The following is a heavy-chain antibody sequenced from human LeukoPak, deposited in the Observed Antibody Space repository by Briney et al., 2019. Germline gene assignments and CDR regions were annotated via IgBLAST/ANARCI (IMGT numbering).Heavy chain of an antibody. D-gene: IGHD5-18*01. CDR1: GGSFSGYY. J-gene: IGHJ6*02. CDR3: ASMRYSYGYFRRVGVDV. V-gene: IGHV4-34*01. CDR2: INHSGST. Sequence: SETLSLTCAVYGGSFSGYYWSWIRQPPGKGLEWIGEINHSGSTNYNPSLKSRVTISVDTSKNQFSLKLSSVTAADTAVYYCASMRYSYGYFRRVGVDVWGQGTTVTVSS.